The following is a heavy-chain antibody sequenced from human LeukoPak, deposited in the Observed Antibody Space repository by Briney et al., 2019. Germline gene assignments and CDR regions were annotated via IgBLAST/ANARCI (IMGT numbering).Heavy chain of an antibody. CDR3: AREDVVVPAAKGFDP. CDR2: INHSGST. D-gene: IGHD2-2*01. V-gene: IGHV4-34*01. Sequence: SETLSLTCAVYGGSFSGYHWSWIRQPPGKGLEWIGEINHSGSTNYNPSLKSRVTISVDTSKNQFSLKLSSVTAADTAVYYCAREDVVVPAAKGFDPWGQGTLVTVSS. J-gene: IGHJ5*02. CDR1: GGSFSGYH.